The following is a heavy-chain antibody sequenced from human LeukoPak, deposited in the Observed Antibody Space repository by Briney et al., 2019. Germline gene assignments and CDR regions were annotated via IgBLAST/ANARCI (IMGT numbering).Heavy chain of an antibody. CDR3: ARARLRRFDY. CDR1: GYTFTTYY. Sequence: ASVKVSCKASGYTFTTYYVHWVRQAPGQGLEWMGIINPSGGSTSYAQKFQGRVTMTRDTSTSTVYMDLSSLRSEDTALYYCARARLRRFDYWGQGTLVTVSS. CDR2: INPSGGST. D-gene: IGHD6-25*01. V-gene: IGHV1-46*01. J-gene: IGHJ4*02.